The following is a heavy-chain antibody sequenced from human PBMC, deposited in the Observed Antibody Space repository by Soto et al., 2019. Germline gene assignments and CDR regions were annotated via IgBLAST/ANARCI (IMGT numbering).Heavy chain of an antibody. CDR2: INHSGST. CDR3: ARPYGDYPGYYGMDV. J-gene: IGHJ6*02. D-gene: IGHD4-17*01. CDR1: GGSFSGYY. Sequence: PSETLSLTCAVYGGSFSGYYWSWIRQPPGKGLEWIGEINHSGSTNYNPSLKSRVTISVDTSKNQFSLKLSSVTAADTAVYYCARPYGDYPGYYGMDVWGQGTTVTVSS. V-gene: IGHV4-34*01.